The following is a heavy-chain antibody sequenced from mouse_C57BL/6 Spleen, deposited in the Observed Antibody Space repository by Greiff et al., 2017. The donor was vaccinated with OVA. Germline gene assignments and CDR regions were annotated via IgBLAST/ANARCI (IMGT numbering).Heavy chain of an antibody. D-gene: IGHD2-4*01. J-gene: IGHJ2*01. V-gene: IGHV1-59*01. CDR1: GYTFTSYW. Sequence: QVQLQQPGAELVRPGTSVKLSCKASGYTFTSYWMHWVKQRPGQGLEWIGVIDPSDSYTNYNQKFKGKATLTVDTSSSTAYMQLSSLTSEDSAVYYCARGAGNYDYDHYFDYWGQGTTLTVSS. CDR3: ARGAGNYDYDHYFDY. CDR2: IDPSDSYT.